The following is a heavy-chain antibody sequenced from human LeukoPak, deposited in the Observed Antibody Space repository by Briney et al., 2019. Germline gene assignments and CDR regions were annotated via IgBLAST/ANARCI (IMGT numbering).Heavy chain of an antibody. D-gene: IGHD3-10*01. CDR2: ISWNSVNI. V-gene: IGHV3-9*01. CDR3: ARGPYNSGSLFDY. J-gene: IGHJ4*02. Sequence: PGGSLKLSCAASGFTFDDYAMYWVRQAPGKGLEWVSGISWNSVNIGYADSVKGRFTISRDNAKESLYLQMNSLRAEDTALYYCARGPYNSGSLFDYWGQGTLVTVSS. CDR1: GFTFDDYA.